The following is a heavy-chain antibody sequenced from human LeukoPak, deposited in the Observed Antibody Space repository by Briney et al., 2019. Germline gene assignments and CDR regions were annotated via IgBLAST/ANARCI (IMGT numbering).Heavy chain of an antibody. CDR3: ARDQSIDDRAFDY. D-gene: IGHD1-1*01. CDR2: INPSGGST. V-gene: IGHV1-46*01. J-gene: IGHJ4*02. Sequence: ASVKVSYKASGYTFTSYYMHWVRQAPGQGLEWMGIINPSGGSTSYAQKFQGRVTMTRDMSTSTVYMELSSLRSEDTAVYYCARDQSIDDRAFDYWGQGTLVTVSS. CDR1: GYTFTSYY.